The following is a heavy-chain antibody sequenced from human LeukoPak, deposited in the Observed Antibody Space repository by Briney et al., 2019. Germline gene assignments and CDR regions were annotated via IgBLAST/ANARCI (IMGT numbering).Heavy chain of an antibody. CDR2: INPNSGGT. Sequence: ASVKVSCTASGYTFTGYYMHWARQAPGQGLEWMGWINPNSGGTNYAQKFQGRVTMTRDTSISTAYMELSRLRSDDTAVYYCARDHLKAGSDYWGQGTLVTVSS. CDR1: GYTFTGYY. CDR3: ARDHLKAGSDY. V-gene: IGHV1-2*02. D-gene: IGHD6-25*01. J-gene: IGHJ4*02.